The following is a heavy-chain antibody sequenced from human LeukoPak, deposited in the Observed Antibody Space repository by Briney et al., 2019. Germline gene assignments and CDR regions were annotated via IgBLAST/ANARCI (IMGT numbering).Heavy chain of an antibody. V-gene: IGHV4-59*12. Sequence: SETLSLTCTVSGGSISSYYWSWIRQPPGKGLEWIGYIYYSGSTNYNPSLKSRVTISVDTSKNQFSLKLSSVTAADTAVYYCARGRQLVGYFQHWGQGTLVTVSS. CDR3: ARGRQLVGYFQH. CDR2: IYYSGST. CDR1: GGSISSYY. J-gene: IGHJ1*01. D-gene: IGHD6-13*01.